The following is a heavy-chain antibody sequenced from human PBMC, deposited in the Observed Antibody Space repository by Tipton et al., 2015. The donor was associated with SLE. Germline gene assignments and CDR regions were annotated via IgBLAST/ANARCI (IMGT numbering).Heavy chain of an antibody. J-gene: IGHJ6*02. Sequence: GSLRLSCAASGFTFSSYGMHWVRQAPGKGLEWVAFIRYDGRNKYYAASEKGRFTISIDNTKNTLYLQMNSLRADDTAGDYWAKDPRKQWLVGRGMDVWGQGTSGTVS. D-gene: IGHD6-19*01. CDR2: IRYDGRNK. V-gene: IGHV3-30*02. CDR1: GFTFSSYG. CDR3: AKDPRKQWLVGRGMDV.